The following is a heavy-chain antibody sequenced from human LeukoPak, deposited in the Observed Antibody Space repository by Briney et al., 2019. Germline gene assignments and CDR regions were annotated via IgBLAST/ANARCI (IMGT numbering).Heavy chain of an antibody. Sequence: ASVKVSCKASGYTFTGYYMHWVRQAPGQGLEWMGWINPNSGGTNYAQKFQGRVTMTRDTSISIAYMELSRLRSDDTAVYYCAISSGYSSSSIDYWGQGTLVTVSS. CDR2: INPNSGGT. J-gene: IGHJ4*02. V-gene: IGHV1-2*02. D-gene: IGHD6-13*01. CDR3: AISSGYSSSSIDY. CDR1: GYTFTGYY.